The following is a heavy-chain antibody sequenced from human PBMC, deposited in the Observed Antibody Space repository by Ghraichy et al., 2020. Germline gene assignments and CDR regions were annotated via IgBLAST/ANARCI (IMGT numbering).Heavy chain of an antibody. CDR1: GFTFSSYS. CDR2: ISSSSSTI. J-gene: IGHJ6*03. Sequence: GGSLRLSCAASGFTFSSYSMNWVRQAPGKGLEWVSYISSSSSTIYYADSVKGRFTISRDNAKNSLYLQMNSLRDEDTAVYYCARDGTTVTKPNYYYYYMDVWGKGTTVTVSS. D-gene: IGHD4-11*01. CDR3: ARDGTTVTKPNYYYYYMDV. V-gene: IGHV3-48*02.